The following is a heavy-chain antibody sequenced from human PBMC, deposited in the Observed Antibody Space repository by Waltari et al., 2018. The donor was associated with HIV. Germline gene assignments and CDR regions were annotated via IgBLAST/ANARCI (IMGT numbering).Heavy chain of an antibody. CDR1: GGSFSGYY. CDR3: ARGYNYYGSDPYFDL. V-gene: IGHV4-34*01. D-gene: IGHD3-10*01. CDR2: INHSGST. J-gene: IGHJ2*01. Sequence: QVQLQQWGAGLLKPSETLSLTCAVYGGSFSGYYWSWIRQPPGKGLEWIGEINHSGSTNYNPSLKSRVTISVDTSKNQFSLKLSSVTAADTAVYYCARGYNYYGSDPYFDLWGRGTLVTVSS.